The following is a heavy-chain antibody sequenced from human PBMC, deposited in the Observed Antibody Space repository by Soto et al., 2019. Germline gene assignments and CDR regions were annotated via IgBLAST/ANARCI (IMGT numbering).Heavy chain of an antibody. CDR2: IYYSGST. CDR1: GGSISSYY. D-gene: IGHD1-1*01. V-gene: IGHV4-59*08. Sequence: SETLSLTCTVSGGSISSYYWSWIRQPPGKGLEWIGYIYYSGSTNYNPSLKSRVTISVDTSKNQFSLKLSSVTAADTAVYYCARRHGKYYYYYMDVWGKGTTVTVS. CDR3: ARRHGKYYYYYMDV. J-gene: IGHJ6*03.